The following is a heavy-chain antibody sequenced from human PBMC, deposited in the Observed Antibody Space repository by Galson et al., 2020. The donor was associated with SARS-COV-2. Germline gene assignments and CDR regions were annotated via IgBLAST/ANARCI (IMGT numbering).Heavy chain of an antibody. Sequence: GGSLRLSCAASAFTFSSYAMHWVRQAPGKGLEWVAIISYDGSNKYYADSVKGRFTISRDNSENTLYLQMNSLRAEDTAVYYCAKDETVGSNCGYCEHWGQGTLVTVSS. CDR3: AKDETVGSNCGYCEH. V-gene: IGHV3-30*18. J-gene: IGHJ1*01. D-gene: IGHD1-26*01. CDR2: ISYDGSNK. CDR1: AFTFSSYA.